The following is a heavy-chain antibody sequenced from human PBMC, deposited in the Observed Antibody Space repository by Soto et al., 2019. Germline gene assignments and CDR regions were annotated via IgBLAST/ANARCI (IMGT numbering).Heavy chain of an antibody. CDR2: IYYSGST. CDR1: GGSISSSSYY. D-gene: IGHD6-6*01. CDR3: VSEQLPFDY. J-gene: IGHJ4*02. V-gene: IGHV4-39*01. Sequence: ETLSLTCTVSGGSISSSSYYWGWIRQPPGKGLEWIGSIYYSGSTYYNPSLKSRVTISVDTSKNQFSLKLSSVTAADTAVYYCVSEQLPFDYWGQGTLVTVSS.